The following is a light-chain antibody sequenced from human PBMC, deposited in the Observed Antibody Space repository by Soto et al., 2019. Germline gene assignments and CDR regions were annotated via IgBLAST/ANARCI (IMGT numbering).Light chain of an antibody. Sequence: DIQMTQSPSAMSASVGDGVTITCRASQGISYYLAWFQQHPGKVPERLIYFASSLQSGVPSRFSGSGSGTQFTLTISGLQPEDFATYYCLQYSSYPWTFGQGTKV. J-gene: IGKJ1*01. CDR1: QGISYY. CDR2: FAS. CDR3: LQYSSYPWT. V-gene: IGKV1-17*03.